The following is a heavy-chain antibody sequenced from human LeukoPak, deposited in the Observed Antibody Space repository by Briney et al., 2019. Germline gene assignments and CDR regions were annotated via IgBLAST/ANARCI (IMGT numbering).Heavy chain of an antibody. V-gene: IGHV4-38-2*01. Sequence: PSETLSLTCAVPGYSISSGYYWTWIRQPPGKELEWNGSMYHSGSTYDSPSLKSRVTMSVDTSKNQFSLKLTSVTAADTAVYYCARQRYCHSTSCYFDYWGQGTLVTVSS. J-gene: IGHJ4*02. CDR2: MYHSGST. CDR1: GYSISSGYY. D-gene: IGHD2-2*01. CDR3: ARQRYCHSTSCYFDY.